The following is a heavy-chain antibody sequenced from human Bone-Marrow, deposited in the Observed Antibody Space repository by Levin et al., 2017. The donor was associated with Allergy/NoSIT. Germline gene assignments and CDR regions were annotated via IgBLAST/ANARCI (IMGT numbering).Heavy chain of an antibody. Sequence: PGGSLRLSCAVSGGSISSSNWWSWVRQPPGKGLEWIGEIYHSGSTNYNPSLKSRVTISVDKSKNQFSLKLSSVTAADTAVYYCARRVVPAVKKYWFDPWGQGTLVTVSS. CDR1: GGSISSSNW. V-gene: IGHV4-4*02. D-gene: IGHD2-2*01. J-gene: IGHJ5*02. CDR2: IYHSGST. CDR3: ARRVVPAVKKYWFDP.